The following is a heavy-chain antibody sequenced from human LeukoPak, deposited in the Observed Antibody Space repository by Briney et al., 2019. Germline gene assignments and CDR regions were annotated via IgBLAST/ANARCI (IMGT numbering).Heavy chain of an antibody. D-gene: IGHD6-13*01. CDR1: GFTFSSYG. CDR2: IWYGGSNK. V-gene: IGHV3-33*01. J-gene: IGHJ4*02. Sequence: GRSLRLSCAASGFTFSSYGMHWVRQAPGKGLEWVAVIWYGGSNKYYADSVKGRFTISRDNSKNTLYLQMNSLRAEDTAVYYCARDSWGAAAGTIDYWGQGTLVTVSS. CDR3: ARDSWGAAAGTIDY.